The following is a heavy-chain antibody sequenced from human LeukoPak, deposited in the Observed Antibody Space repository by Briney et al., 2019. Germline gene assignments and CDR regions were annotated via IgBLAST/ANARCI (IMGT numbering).Heavy chain of an antibody. CDR2: INSNGGST. J-gene: IGHJ2*01. V-gene: IGHV3-64*01. CDR1: GLTFNHYG. Sequence: PGGSLRLSCAASGLTFNHYGMHWVRQAPGKGLEYVSGINSNGGSTYYINSVKGRFTISRDNSKNTLYLQMGSLRAEDMAVYYCARRWPARDTVMVSTMIKWYFDLWGRGTLVTVSS. CDR3: ARRWPARDTVMVSTMIKWYFDL. D-gene: IGHD5-18*01.